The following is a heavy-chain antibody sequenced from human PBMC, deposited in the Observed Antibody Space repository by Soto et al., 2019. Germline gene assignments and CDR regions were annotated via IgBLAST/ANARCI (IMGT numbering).Heavy chain of an antibody. CDR1: GGTFSSYA. CDR2: IIPIFGTA. V-gene: IGHV1-69*01. J-gene: IGHJ2*01. D-gene: IGHD3-22*01. CDR3: ARVVFPRDYDRSGYLPPAYWYCDL. Sequence: QVPLVQSGSEVKKPGSSVKVSCKASGGTFSSYAISWVRQAPGHGLECMGGIIPIFGTANYEHKFQCRVTVTADESPSTAYMELSTLISEGSSGSYCARVVFPRDYDRSGYLPPAYWYCDLWGRGTLVTVSS.